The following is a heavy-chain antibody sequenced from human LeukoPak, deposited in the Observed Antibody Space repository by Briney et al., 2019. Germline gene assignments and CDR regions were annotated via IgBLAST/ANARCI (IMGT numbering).Heavy chain of an antibody. CDR1: GGSLSSSNYY. D-gene: IGHD6-19*01. CDR2: LFYTGST. V-gene: IGHV4-39*01. CDR3: ASGSYSSGWHPYFDS. Sequence: SETLSLTCSVSGGSLSSSNYYWGCIRQPPGKGLEWIGSLFYTGSTYYNPSLKSRVTISVDTSKNQFSLNLRSVTAADTAIYYCASGSYSSGWHPYFDSWGQGTPVTVSS. J-gene: IGHJ4*02.